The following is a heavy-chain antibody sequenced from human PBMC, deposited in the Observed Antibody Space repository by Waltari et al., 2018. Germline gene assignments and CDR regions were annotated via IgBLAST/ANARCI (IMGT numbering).Heavy chain of an antibody. CDR3: ARDGSSGWVDY. CDR1: GGSISSSSYY. J-gene: IGHJ4*02. CDR2: IYYSGST. D-gene: IGHD6-19*01. V-gene: IGHV4-39*07. Sequence: QLQLQESGPGLVKPSETLSLTCTVSGGSISSSSYYWGWIRQPPGKGLEWIGSIYYSGSTYYNPSLKSRVTISVDTSKNQFSLKLSSVTAADTAVYYCARDGSSGWVDYWGQGTLVTVSS.